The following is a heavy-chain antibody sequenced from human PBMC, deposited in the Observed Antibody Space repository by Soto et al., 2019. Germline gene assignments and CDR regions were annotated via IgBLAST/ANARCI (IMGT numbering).Heavy chain of an antibody. V-gene: IGHV4-59*08. CDR1: GFTFSDYY. J-gene: IGHJ4*02. D-gene: IGHD3-22*01. CDR2: VYYSGST. CDR3: ARHAGYDSSGYYYFDY. Sequence: PGGSLRLSCAASGFTFSDYYMSWIRQAPGKGLEWVGYVYYSGSTNYNPSLKSRVTISVDVSKNQFSLNLSSVTAADTAVYYCARHAGYDSSGYYYFDYWGQGTLVTVSS.